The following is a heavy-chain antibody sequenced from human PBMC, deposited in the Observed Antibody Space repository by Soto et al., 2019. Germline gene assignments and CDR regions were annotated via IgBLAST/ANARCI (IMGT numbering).Heavy chain of an antibody. CDR1: GYTFTSYG. CDR2: ISAYNGNT. Sequence: GASVKVSCKASGYTFTSYGISWVRQAPGQGLEWMGWISAYNGNTNYAQKLQGRVTMTTDTSTSTAYMELRSLRSDDTAVYYCARYALWFGEFYYYYGMDVWGQGTTVTVSS. CDR3: ARYALWFGEFYYYYGMDV. V-gene: IGHV1-18*01. D-gene: IGHD3-10*01. J-gene: IGHJ6*02.